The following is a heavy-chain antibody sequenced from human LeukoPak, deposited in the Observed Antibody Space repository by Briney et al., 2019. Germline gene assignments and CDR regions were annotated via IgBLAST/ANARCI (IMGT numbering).Heavy chain of an antibody. CDR2: FNPEDGDT. D-gene: IGHD3-9*01. J-gene: IGHJ4*02. Sequence: ASVKVSCKVSGYTLSELSMHWVRQTPGKGLEWMGGFNPEDGDTIYAQNFQGGLTMTEDTSTDTAYMELSSLRSEDTAVYYCATDFGYFDWLLTDSWGQGTLVTVSS. V-gene: IGHV1-24*01. CDR1: GYTLSELS. CDR3: ATDFGYFDWLLTDS.